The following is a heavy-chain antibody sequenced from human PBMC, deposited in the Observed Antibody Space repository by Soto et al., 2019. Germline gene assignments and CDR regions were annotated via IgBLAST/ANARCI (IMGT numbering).Heavy chain of an antibody. Sequence: EVQLLESGGGLVQPGGSLGLSCLASRFPFRTYALSWFPQAPGKGLGGFSSTNAGGGTTYYADSVKGRFTISRDNSKNTLYLQMNSLRAEDSALYYCAKGAAFFYYYGMDVWGQGTTVTVSS. CDR1: RFPFRTYA. V-gene: IGHV3-23*01. J-gene: IGHJ6*02. CDR2: TNAGGGTT. CDR3: AKGAAFFYYYGMDV. D-gene: IGHD2-15*01.